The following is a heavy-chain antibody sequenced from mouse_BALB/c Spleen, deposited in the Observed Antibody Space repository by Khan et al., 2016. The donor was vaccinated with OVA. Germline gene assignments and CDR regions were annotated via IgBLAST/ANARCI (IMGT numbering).Heavy chain of an antibody. Sequence: QIQLVQSGPELKKPGETVQISCKASGFTFTNYGMNWVKQAPGKGLKWMGWINTYTGEPTFADDFKGRFAFSLETSASTAYLQINSLKNEDTATYFLARVGYHRTMDCLGQGTSVTVSS. J-gene: IGHJ4*01. CDR2: INTYTGEP. V-gene: IGHV9-3-1*01. D-gene: IGHD2-14*01. CDR3: ARVGYHRTMDC. CDR1: GFTFTNYG.